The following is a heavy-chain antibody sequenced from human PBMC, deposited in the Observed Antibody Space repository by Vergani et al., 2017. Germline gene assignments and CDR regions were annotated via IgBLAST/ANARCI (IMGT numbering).Heavy chain of an antibody. D-gene: IGHD5-18*01. CDR3: ARDVQLWSHYYYYGMDV. V-gene: IGHV3-23*04. CDR2: ISGSGGST. CDR1: GFTFSSYA. J-gene: IGHJ6*02. Sequence: EVQLVESGGGLVKPGGSLRLSCAASGFTFSSYAMSWVRQAPGKGLEWVSAISGSGGSTYYADSVKGRFTISRDNSKNTLYLQMNSLRAEDTAVYYCARDVQLWSHYYYYGMDVWGQGTTVTVSS.